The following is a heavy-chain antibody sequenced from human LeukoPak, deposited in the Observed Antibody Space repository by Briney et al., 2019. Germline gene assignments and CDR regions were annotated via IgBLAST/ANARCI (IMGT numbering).Heavy chain of an antibody. D-gene: IGHD2-15*01. CDR3: ARLMPEDIVVVVAATFDH. V-gene: IGHV1-18*01. CDR1: GYTFTTYD. CDR2: ISAYSANT. Sequence: GASVKVSCKASGYTFTTYDISWVRQAPGQGLEWMGWISAYSANTHYAQRFQGRVALTIDTSTSTAYMEVRSLRSDDTAVYYCARLMPEDIVVVVAATFDHWGQGTLVTVSS. J-gene: IGHJ4*02.